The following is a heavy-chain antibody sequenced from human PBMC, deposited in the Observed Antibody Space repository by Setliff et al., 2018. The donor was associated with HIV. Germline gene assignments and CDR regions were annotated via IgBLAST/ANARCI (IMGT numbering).Heavy chain of an antibody. V-gene: IGHV1-2*02. CDR1: GFTFTGYY. D-gene: IGHD7-27*01. J-gene: IGHJ4*02. Sequence: ASVKVSCKPSGFTFTGYYLHWVRQAPGQGLEWLGWINPNNGDTNYEQRFQGRVTMTRDTSITTVYMVLNRLTPGDTAVYYCASPYENNSGPDYWGQGTPVTVSS. CDR3: ASPYENNSGPDY. CDR2: INPNNGDT.